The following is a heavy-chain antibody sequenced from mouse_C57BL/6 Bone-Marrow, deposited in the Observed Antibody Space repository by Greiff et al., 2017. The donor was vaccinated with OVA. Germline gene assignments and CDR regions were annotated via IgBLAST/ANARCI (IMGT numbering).Heavy chain of an antibody. Sequence: VQLQQPGAELVMPGASVKLSCKASGYTFTSYWMHWVKQRPGQGLEWIGEIDPSDSYTNYNQKFKGKSTLTVDKSSSTAYMQLSRLTSEDSAVYYCARKGFAYWGQGTLVTVSA. V-gene: IGHV1-69*01. J-gene: IGHJ3*01. CDR2: IDPSDSYT. CDR1: GYTFTSYW. CDR3: ARKGFAY.